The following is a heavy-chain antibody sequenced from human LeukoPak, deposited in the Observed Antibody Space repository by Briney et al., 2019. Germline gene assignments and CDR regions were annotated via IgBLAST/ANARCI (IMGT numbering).Heavy chain of an antibody. Sequence: LPGGSLRLSCVVSGFSFSTYGMTWVRQAPGKGLEWVSSVSSIGEPTYYADSVKGRSTISRDNSKSTLYLQMNSLRAEDTALYYCAELGITIIGGVWGKGTTVTISS. V-gene: IGHV3-23*01. D-gene: IGHD3-10*02. J-gene: IGHJ6*04. CDR1: GFSFSTYG. CDR3: AELGITIIGGV. CDR2: VSSIGEPT.